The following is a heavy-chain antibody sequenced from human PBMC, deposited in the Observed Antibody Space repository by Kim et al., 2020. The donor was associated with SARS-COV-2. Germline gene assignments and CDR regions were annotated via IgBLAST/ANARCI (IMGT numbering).Heavy chain of an antibody. CDR3: ARLVSDNSAVEY. J-gene: IGHJ4*02. D-gene: IGHD1-1*01. V-gene: IGHV4-39*01. CDR2: INYSGNT. CDR1: GDSISRSSNY. Sequence: SETLSLTCTVSGDSISRSSNYWGWIRQPPGKGLEWIGSINYSGNTYYNPSLKSRVTISVDTSKNQFSLKMRSVTAAGTAVYYCARLVSDNSAVEYWGQGTLVTVSS.